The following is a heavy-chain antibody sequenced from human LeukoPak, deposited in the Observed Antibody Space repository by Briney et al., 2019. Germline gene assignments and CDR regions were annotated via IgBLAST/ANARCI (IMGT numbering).Heavy chain of an antibody. CDR1: GGTFSSYA. V-gene: IGHV1-69*04. CDR3: ARDDHYYDSSGYKY. CDR2: IIPIFGIA. J-gene: IGHJ4*02. D-gene: IGHD3-22*01. Sequence: GASVKVSCKASGGTFSSYAISWVRQAPGQGLEWMGRIIPIFGIANYAQKFQGRATITADKSTSTAYMELSSLRSEDTAVYYCARDDHYYDSSGYKYWGQGTLVTVSS.